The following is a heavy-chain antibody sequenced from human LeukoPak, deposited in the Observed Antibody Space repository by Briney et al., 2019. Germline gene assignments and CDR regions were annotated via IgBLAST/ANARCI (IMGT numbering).Heavy chain of an antibody. Sequence: NSSETLSLTCAVSGGSISSSNWWSWVRQPPGKGLEWIGEIYHSGSTNYNPSLKSRVTISVDKSKNQFSLKLSSVTAADTAVYYCARGGVGYNYYGSGTFRDWFDPRGQGTLVTVSS. V-gene: IGHV4-4*02. CDR2: IYHSGST. D-gene: IGHD3-10*01. CDR1: GGSISSSNW. J-gene: IGHJ5*02. CDR3: ARGGVGYNYYGSGTFRDWFDP.